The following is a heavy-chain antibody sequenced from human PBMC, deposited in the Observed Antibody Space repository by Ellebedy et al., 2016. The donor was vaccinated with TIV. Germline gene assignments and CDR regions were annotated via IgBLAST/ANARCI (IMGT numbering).Heavy chain of an antibody. CDR2: IVVGSGNT. V-gene: IGHV1-58*01. Sequence: SVKVSXKASGFTFTSSAVQWVRQARGQRLEWIGWIVVGSGNTNYAQKFQERVTITRDMSTSTAYMELSSLRSEDTAVYYCAADTVSTAYYDFWSGYSLEYYGFDPWGQGTLVTVSS. CDR1: GFTFTSSA. CDR3: AADTVSTAYYDFWSGYSLEYYGFDP. D-gene: IGHD3-3*01. J-gene: IGHJ5*02.